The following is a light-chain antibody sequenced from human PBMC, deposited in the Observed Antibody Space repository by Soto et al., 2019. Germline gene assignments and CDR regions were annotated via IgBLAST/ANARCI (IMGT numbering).Light chain of an antibody. CDR1: SSNIGSNN. J-gene: IGLJ3*02. V-gene: IGLV1-44*01. CDR2: SNN. CDR3: AAWDDSLNGPNWV. Sequence: QSVLTQPPSASGTPGQRGTISFSGSSSNIGSNNVNWYQQLPVTAPKLLIYSNNQRPSGVPDRFSGSKSGTSASLAISGLQSEDEADYYCAAWDDSLNGPNWVFGGGTKLTVL.